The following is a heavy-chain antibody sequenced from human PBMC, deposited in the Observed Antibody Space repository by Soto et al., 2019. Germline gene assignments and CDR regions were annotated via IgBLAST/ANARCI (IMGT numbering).Heavy chain of an antibody. D-gene: IGHD6-13*01. Sequence: PSDTLSITCAFSGFSISSGVYSWSWIRQPPGKGLEWIGYIYHSGSTYYNPSLESRVTISVDRSKNQFSLKLSSVTAADTAVYYCARDSRYSSSWYGFDPWGQGTLVNVSS. CDR3: ARDSRYSSSWYGFDP. CDR1: GFSISSGVYS. CDR2: IYHSGST. J-gene: IGHJ5*02. V-gene: IGHV4-30-2*01.